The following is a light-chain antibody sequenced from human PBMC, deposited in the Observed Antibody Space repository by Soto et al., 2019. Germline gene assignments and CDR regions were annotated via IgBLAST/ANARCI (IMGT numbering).Light chain of an antibody. J-gene: IGLJ1*01. Sequence: QSVLTQPASVSGSPGQSIAISCTGTSSDVGTYDLVSWYQQHPGKAPKLMIYEGTKRPSGVSNRFSGSKSANTASLTISGLQREDEADYYCCSSAGSSLYVFGSGTKVPVL. CDR1: SSDVGTYDL. CDR3: CSSAGSSLYV. V-gene: IGLV2-23*01. CDR2: EGT.